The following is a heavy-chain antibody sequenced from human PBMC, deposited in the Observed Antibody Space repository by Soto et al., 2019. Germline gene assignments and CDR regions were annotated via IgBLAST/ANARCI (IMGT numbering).Heavy chain of an antibody. CDR1: GGSISNSNYY. J-gene: IGHJ6*02. CDR2: IYYSGST. Sequence: SETLSLTCNVSGGSISNSNYYWSWIRQPPGKGLEWIGYIYYSGSTNYNPSLKSRVTISVDTSKNQFSLKLSSVTAADTAVYYCARHVPYCSDTSHCAYGMDVWGQGTTVTVSS. D-gene: IGHD2-2*01. CDR3: ARHVPYCSDTSHCAYGMDV. V-gene: IGHV4-61*05.